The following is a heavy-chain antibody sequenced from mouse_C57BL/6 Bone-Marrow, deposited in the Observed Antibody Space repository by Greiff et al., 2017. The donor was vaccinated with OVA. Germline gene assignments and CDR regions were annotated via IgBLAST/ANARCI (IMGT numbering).Heavy chain of an antibody. CDR2: ITYDGSST. Sequence: EVKLMESEGGLVQPGSSMKLSCTASGFTFSDYYMAWVRQVPEKGLEWVANITYDGSSTYYLDSLKSRFIISRYNAKNILYLQMSSLKSEDTATYYCARDPYYYGSSNWYVDVWGTGTTVTVSS. J-gene: IGHJ1*03. V-gene: IGHV5-16*01. CDR1: GFTFSDYY. CDR3: ARDPYYYGSSNWYVDV. D-gene: IGHD1-1*01.